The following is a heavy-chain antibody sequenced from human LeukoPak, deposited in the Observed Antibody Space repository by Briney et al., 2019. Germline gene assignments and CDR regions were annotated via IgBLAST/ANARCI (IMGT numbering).Heavy chain of an antibody. CDR1: GGSISSYY. V-gene: IGHV4-59*12. J-gene: IGHJ4*02. Sequence: SETLSLTCTVSGGSISSYYWSWIRQPPGKGLEWIGYIYYSGSTNYNPSLKSRVTISVDTSKNQFSLKLSSVTAADTAVYYCARRGGGSSPPFDYWGQGTLVTVSS. CDR3: ARRGGGSSPPFDY. CDR2: IYYSGST. D-gene: IGHD6-6*01.